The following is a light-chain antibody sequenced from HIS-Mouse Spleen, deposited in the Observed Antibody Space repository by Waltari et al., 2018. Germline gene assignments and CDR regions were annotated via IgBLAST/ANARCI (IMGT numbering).Light chain of an antibody. CDR3: NSRDSSGNHVV. Sequence: SSELTQDPAVSVALGQTVRITCQGDSLRSYYASWYQQKQGQAPGLVIYGKNNRPSGIPDRLSGSSSGNTASLTITGAQAEDEADYYCNSRDSSGNHVVFGGGTKLTVL. J-gene: IGLJ2*01. CDR2: GKN. V-gene: IGLV3-19*01. CDR1: SLRSYY.